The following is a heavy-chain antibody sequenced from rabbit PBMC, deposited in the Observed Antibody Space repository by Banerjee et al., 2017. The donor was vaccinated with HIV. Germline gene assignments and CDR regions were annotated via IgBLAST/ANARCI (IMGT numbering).Heavy chain of an antibody. J-gene: IGHJ4*01. D-gene: IGHD2-1*01. CDR1: GFDFSNSYY. V-gene: IGHV1S45*01. CDR3: ARGSAAMTMVITGYYLNL. Sequence: QEQLVESGGGLAQPEGSLTLTCTASGFDFSNSYYICWVRQAPGKGPEWIGCIYPDGSGSTAYASWAKGRFTISKTSSTTVTLQMTSLTAADTATYFCARGSAAMTMVITGYYLNLWGQGTLVTVS. CDR2: IYPDGSGST.